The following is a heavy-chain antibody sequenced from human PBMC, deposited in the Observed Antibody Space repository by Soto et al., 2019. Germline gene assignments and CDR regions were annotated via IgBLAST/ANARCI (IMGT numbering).Heavy chain of an antibody. CDR1: GFSFGDSW. V-gene: IGHV3-7*05. CDR3: ARNGPKLYEVYHWFDP. Sequence: EVPLVESGGGLVQPGGFLRLSCVASGFSFGDSWMSWVRQAPGKGLECVANIKQEGSEKYYVDSVMGRFTISRDNAKNSLYLQMNSLKAEDTAVYYWARNGPKLYEVYHWFDPWGQGTLVTVSS. J-gene: IGHJ5*02. D-gene: IGHD1-20*01. CDR2: IKQEGSEK.